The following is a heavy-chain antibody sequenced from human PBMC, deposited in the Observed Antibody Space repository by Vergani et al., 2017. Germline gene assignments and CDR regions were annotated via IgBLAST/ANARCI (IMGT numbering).Heavy chain of an antibody. CDR3: TRNSYGDYVIDY. CDR2: IRSKAYGGTT. J-gene: IGHJ4*02. D-gene: IGHD4-17*01. V-gene: IGHV3-49*04. CDR1: GFTFSSYA. Sequence: EVQLLESGGGLVQPGGSLRLSCAASGFTFSSYAMSWVRQAPGKGLEWVGFIRSKAYGGTTEYAASVKGRFTISRDDSKSIAYLQMNSLKTEDTAVYYCTRNSYGDYVIDYWGQGTLVTVSS.